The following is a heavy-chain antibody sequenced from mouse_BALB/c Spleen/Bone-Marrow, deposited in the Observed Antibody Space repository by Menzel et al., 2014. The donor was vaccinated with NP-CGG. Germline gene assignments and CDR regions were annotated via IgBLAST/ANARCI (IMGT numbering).Heavy chain of an antibody. J-gene: IGHJ4*01. CDR2: FYPGSGSI. CDR1: GYTFTEYI. V-gene: IGHV1-62-2*01. CDR3: ARHEKANYGNYAMDY. Sequence: VQLQQSGAELVKPGVSVKLSCKASGYTFTEYIIHWVKQRSGQGLEWIGWFYPGSGSIKYNEKFKDKATLTADKSSSTVYMEPSRLTSEDSAVYFCARHEKANYGNYAMDYWGQGTSVTVSS. D-gene: IGHD1-1*01.